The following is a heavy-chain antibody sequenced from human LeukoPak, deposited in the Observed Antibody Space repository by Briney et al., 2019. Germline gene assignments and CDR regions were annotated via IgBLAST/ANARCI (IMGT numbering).Heavy chain of an antibody. Sequence: GGSLRLSCVASGFTFSSYAMSWVRQAPGKGLEWVSYISGSSTTIKYPNSVKGRFTISRDNAKNSLYLQMNSLRDEDTAVYYCARSDGASSDYWGQGTLVTVSS. CDR1: GFTFSSYA. V-gene: IGHV3-48*02. D-gene: IGHD4-17*01. CDR3: ARSDGASSDY. CDR2: ISGSSTTI. J-gene: IGHJ4*02.